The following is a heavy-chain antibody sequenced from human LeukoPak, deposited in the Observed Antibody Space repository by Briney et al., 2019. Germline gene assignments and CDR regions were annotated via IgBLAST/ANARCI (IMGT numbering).Heavy chain of an antibody. CDR1: GGSISSSNW. J-gene: IGHJ4*02. CDR3: ARLLVGGYSFDY. CDR2: IYHSGST. Sequence: SETLSLTCAVSGGSISSSNWWSWVRQPPGKGREWIGEIYHSGSTNYNPSLKSRVTIQVDKSKNQFSLKLSSVTAADTAVYYCARLLVGGYSFDYWGQGTLVTVSS. V-gene: IGHV4-4*02. D-gene: IGHD4-23*01.